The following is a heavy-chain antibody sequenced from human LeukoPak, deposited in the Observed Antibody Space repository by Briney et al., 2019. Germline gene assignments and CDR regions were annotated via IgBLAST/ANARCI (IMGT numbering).Heavy chain of an antibody. CDR3: ARERGELLDY. J-gene: IGHJ4*02. V-gene: IGHV4-59*01. D-gene: IGHD1-26*01. Sequence: SETLSLTCTVSGGSISSYYWSWIRQPPGKGLEWIGYIYYSGSTNYNPSLKSRVTISVDTSKNQFSLRLSSVTAADTAVHYCARERGELLDYWGQGTLVTVSS. CDR1: GGSISSYY. CDR2: IYYSGST.